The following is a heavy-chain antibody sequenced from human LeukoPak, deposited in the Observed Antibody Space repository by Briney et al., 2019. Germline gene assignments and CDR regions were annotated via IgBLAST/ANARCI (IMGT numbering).Heavy chain of an antibody. D-gene: IGHD6-13*01. Sequence: GGSLRLSCVASGISFSSYWMAWVRQAPGKGLEWVANIKYDGTHKFYADSVKGRFTISRDNAKNSLYLQMNSLRAEDTAVYYCARDHSEAQQLPKYWGQGTLVTVSS. J-gene: IGHJ4*02. V-gene: IGHV3-7*01. CDR1: GISFSSYW. CDR2: IKYDGTHK. CDR3: ARDHSEAQQLPKY.